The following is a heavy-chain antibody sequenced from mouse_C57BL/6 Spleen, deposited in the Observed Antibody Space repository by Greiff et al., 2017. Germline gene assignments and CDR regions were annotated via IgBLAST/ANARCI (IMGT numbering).Heavy chain of an antibody. Sequence: QVQLQQPGAELVMPGASVKLSCKASGYTFTSYWMHWVKQRPGQGLEWIGDIDPSDSYTNYNQKFKGKSTLTVDKSSSTAYMQLSSRTAVDSAVYYCARKGDCDGDYFDDWGQGTTLTVSS. D-gene: IGHD2-13*01. CDR2: IDPSDSYT. J-gene: IGHJ2*01. CDR1: GYTFTSYW. CDR3: ARKGDCDGDYFDD. V-gene: IGHV1-69*01.